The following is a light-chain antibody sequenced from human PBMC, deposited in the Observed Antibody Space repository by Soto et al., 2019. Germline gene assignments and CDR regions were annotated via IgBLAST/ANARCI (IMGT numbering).Light chain of an antibody. Sequence: QSALTQPPSVSGSPGQSVAISCTGTSSDVGTYNRVSWYQHPPGTAPRLMIYDVSNRPSGVPDRFSGSKSGNTASLTISGLQAEEEADYYCRSYTSTSTYVFGPGTKLTVL. CDR2: DVS. J-gene: IGLJ1*01. CDR3: RSYTSTSTYV. V-gene: IGLV2-18*02. CDR1: SSDVGTYNR.